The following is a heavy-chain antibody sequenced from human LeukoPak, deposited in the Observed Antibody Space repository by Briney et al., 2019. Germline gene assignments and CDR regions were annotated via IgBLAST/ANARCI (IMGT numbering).Heavy chain of an antibody. J-gene: IGHJ3*02. Sequence: SETLSLTCAVYGGSFSGYYWSWIRQPPGKGLEWIGEINHSGSTNYNPSLKSRVTISVDTSKNQFSLKLSSVTAADTAVYYCARLSSGWYDAFDIWGQGTMVTVSS. CDR1: GGSFSGYY. CDR2: INHSGST. V-gene: IGHV4-34*01. CDR3: ARLSSGWYDAFDI. D-gene: IGHD6-19*01.